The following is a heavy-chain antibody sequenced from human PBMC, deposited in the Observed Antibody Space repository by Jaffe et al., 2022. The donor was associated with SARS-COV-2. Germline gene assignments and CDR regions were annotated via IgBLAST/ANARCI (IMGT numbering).Heavy chain of an antibody. CDR3: ARDKCSSTSCYVGYYYYGMDV. J-gene: IGHJ6*02. CDR2: ISAYNGNT. V-gene: IGHV1-18*01. CDR1: GYTFTSYG. Sequence: QVQLVQSGAEVKKPGASVKVSCKASGYTFTSYGISWVRQAPGQGLEWMGWISAYNGNTNYAQKLQGRVTMTTDTSTSTAYMELRSLRSDDTAVYYCARDKCSSTSCYVGYYYYGMDVWGQGTTVTVSS. D-gene: IGHD2-2*01.